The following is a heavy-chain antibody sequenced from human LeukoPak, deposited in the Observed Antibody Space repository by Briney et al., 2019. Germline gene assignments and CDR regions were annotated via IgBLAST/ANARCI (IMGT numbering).Heavy chain of an antibody. CDR3: ARTIAVAAYYFDY. D-gene: IGHD6-19*01. CDR2: INHSGST. V-gene: IGHV4-34*01. Sequence: SETLSLTCAVYGGSFSGYHWSWIRQPPGKGLEWIGEINHSGSTNYNPSLKSRVTISVDTSKNQFSLKLSSVTAADTAVYYCARTIAVAAYYFDYWGQGTLVTVSS. J-gene: IGHJ4*02. CDR1: GGSFSGYH.